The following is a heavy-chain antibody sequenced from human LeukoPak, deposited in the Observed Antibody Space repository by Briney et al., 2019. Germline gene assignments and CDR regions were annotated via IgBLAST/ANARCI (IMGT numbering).Heavy chain of an antibody. Sequence: PSQTLSLTCTVSGGSISSGGYYWSWIRQHPGKGLEWIGYIYYSGSTYYNPSLKSRVTISVDTSKNQFSLKLSSVTAADTAVYYCARGPSSGWYGNYFDYWGQGTLVTVSS. V-gene: IGHV4-31*03. D-gene: IGHD6-19*01. J-gene: IGHJ4*02. CDR3: ARGPSSGWYGNYFDY. CDR1: GGSISSGGYY. CDR2: IYYSGST.